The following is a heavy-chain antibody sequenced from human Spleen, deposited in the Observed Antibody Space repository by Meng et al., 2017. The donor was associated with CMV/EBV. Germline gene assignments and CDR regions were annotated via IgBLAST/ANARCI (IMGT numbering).Heavy chain of an antibody. CDR1: GGSINNYY. CDR2: IYYSGST. D-gene: IGHD3-3*01. CDR3: ARVTSALDY. J-gene: IGHJ4*02. Sequence: SETLSLTCTVSGGSINNYYWTWIRQPPGKGLEWIGYIYYSGSTNYNPSLKSRVTISVDTSKNKFSLKLSSVTAADTAVYYCARVTSALDYWGQGTLVTVSS. V-gene: IGHV4-59*01.